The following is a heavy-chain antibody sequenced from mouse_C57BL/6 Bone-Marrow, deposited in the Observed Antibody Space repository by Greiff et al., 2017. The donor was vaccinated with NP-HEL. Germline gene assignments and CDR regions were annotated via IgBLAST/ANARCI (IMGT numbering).Heavy chain of an antibody. CDR3: ATPRYYNYAMDY. V-gene: IGHV1-55*01. Sequence: QVQPQQPGAELVKPGASVKMSCKASGYTFTSYWITWVKQRPGQGLEWIGDIYPGSGSTNYNEKFKSKATLTVDTSSSTAYMQLSSLTSEDSAVYYCATPRYYNYAMDYWGQGTSVTVSS. CDR1: GYTFTSYW. CDR2: IYPGSGST. D-gene: IGHD2-12*01. J-gene: IGHJ4*01.